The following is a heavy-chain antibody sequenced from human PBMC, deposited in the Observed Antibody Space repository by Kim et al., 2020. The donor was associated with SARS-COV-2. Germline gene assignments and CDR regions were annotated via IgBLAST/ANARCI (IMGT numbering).Heavy chain of an antibody. CDR1: GFTFSSYA. CDR2: ISGSGGST. V-gene: IGHV3-23*01. Sequence: GGSLRLSCAASGFTFSSYAMSWVRQAPGEGLEWVSAISGSGGSTYYADSVKGRFTISRDNSKNTLYLQMNSLRAEDTAVYYCAKVPSDTVTTDYWGQGTLVTVSS. J-gene: IGHJ4*02. D-gene: IGHD4-17*01. CDR3: AKVPSDTVTTDY.